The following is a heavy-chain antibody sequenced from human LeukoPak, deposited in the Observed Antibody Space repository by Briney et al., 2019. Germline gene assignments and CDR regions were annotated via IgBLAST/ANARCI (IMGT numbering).Heavy chain of an antibody. CDR2: IYSGGST. CDR1: GFTVSSNY. V-gene: IGHV3-66*01. CDR3: ARRAKFYGDYAVPFAY. J-gene: IGHJ4*02. Sequence: AGGSLRLSCAASGFTVSSNYMGWVRQAPEKGLEWVSVIYSGGSTYYADSVKGRFTISRDNSKNTLYLQMNSLRAEDTAVYYCARRAKFYGDYAVPFAYWGQGTLVTVSS. D-gene: IGHD4-17*01.